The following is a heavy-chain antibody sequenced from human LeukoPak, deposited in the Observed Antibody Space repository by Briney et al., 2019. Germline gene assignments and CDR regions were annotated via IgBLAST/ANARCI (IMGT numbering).Heavy chain of an antibody. CDR2: IYYSGST. V-gene: IGHV4-39*01. CDR3: VRGYYEITGYWYFDY. CDR1: GGSISSSTHY. Sequence: SETLSLTCTVSGGSISSSTHYWGWIRQPPGQGLEWIGSIYYSGSTYYNPPLESRVTISVDTSKNQFSLKLSSVNAADTAVYYCVRGYYEITGYWYFDYWGQGTLVTVSS. D-gene: IGHD3-22*01. J-gene: IGHJ4*02.